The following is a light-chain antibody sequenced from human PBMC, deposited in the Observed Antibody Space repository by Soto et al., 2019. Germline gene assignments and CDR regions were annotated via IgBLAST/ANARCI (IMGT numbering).Light chain of an antibody. J-gene: IGKJ1*01. CDR2: LGS. CDR3: MQALQKPST. V-gene: IGKV2-28*01. CDR1: QSLLHTNGINY. Sequence: VVVTQSPLSLPVTPGEPASMSCRASQSLLHTNGINYLHWYLQKPGQSPQLLIYLGSHRASGVPDRFSGSGSGTEYTLRISRXEAEDVGIYYCMQALQKPSTFGQGTKVDIK.